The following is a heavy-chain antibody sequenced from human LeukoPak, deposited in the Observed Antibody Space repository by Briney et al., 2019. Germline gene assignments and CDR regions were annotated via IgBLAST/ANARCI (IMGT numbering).Heavy chain of an antibody. J-gene: IGHJ4*02. CDR3: ATATYSGSYQYVDY. V-gene: IGHV1-24*01. Sequence: ASVKVSCKISGYTLTELSMHWVRQAPGKGLEWMGGFDPEDGETIYAQKFQGRVTMTEDTSTDTAYMELSSLRSEDTAVYYCATATYSGSYQYVDYWGQGTLVTVSS. CDR1: GYTLTELS. CDR2: FDPEDGET. D-gene: IGHD1-26*01.